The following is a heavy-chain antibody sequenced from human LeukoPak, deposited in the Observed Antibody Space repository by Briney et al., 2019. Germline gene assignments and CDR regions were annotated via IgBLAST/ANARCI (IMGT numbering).Heavy chain of an antibody. V-gene: IGHV3-30-3*01. Sequence: PGGSLRLSCAASVFTLSSYAMHWVRQAPGKGLEWVAVISYDGGNKYYADSVKGRFTISRDNSKNTLYLQMNSLRAEDTAVYYCARDLVKYQLLWGAFDIWGQGTMVTVSS. CDR2: ISYDGGNK. J-gene: IGHJ3*02. CDR3: ARDLVKYQLLWGAFDI. D-gene: IGHD2-2*01. CDR1: VFTLSSYA.